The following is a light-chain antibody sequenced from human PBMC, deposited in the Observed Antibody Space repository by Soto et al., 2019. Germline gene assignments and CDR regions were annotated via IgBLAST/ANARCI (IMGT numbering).Light chain of an antibody. J-gene: IGKJ3*01. Sequence: EIVMTQCPATLSVSPGERVTLSCRASESISRNLAWYQQKPGQAPRLLIYGASSRDTGVPARFSGGGSGTEFTLTISSLQSEDSAVYFCQQYMNWPPLTFGPGTKVDV. V-gene: IGKV3-15*01. CDR3: QQYMNWPPLT. CDR2: GAS. CDR1: ESISRN.